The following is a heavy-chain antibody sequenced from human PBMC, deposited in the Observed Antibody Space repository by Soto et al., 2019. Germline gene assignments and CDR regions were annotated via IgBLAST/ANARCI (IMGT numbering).Heavy chain of an antibody. J-gene: IGHJ4*02. D-gene: IGHD3-9*01. CDR2: IVVGSGNT. Sequence: VKVSCKASGFTFTSSAVQWVRQARGQRLEWIGWIVVGSGNTNYAQKFQERVTITRDMSTSTAYMELSSLRSKDTAVYYCAAEYHYDILTGYYNWGQGTMVTVYS. CDR1: GFTFTSSA. V-gene: IGHV1-58*01. CDR3: AAEYHYDILTGYYN.